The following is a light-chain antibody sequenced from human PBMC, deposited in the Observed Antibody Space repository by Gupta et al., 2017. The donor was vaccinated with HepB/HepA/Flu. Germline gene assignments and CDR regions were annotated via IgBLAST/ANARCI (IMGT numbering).Light chain of an antibody. Sequence: VVMTQSPLSLPVTLGQSASISCKSSQSLVHTDGYIYLNWFRQRPGQSPRRLIYKVSNRDSGVPDRFSGSGSGTDFTLKISRVEAEDVGVYYCMQGTFLRTFGEGTNLEI. CDR3: MQGTFLRT. V-gene: IGKV2-30*02. J-gene: IGKJ4*02. CDR2: KVS. CDR1: QSLVHTDGYIY.